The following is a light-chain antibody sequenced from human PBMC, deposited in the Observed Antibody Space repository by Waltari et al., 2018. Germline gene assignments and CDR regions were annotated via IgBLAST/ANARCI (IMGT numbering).Light chain of an antibody. CDR2: DAS. J-gene: IGKJ4*01. V-gene: IGKV1-33*01. CDR3: QQYDNLPLT. CDR1: QDISDY. Sequence: DIQMTQSPSSLSASVGDRVTITCQASQDISDYLHWVQQKPGEAPNLLIYDASNLESGVPSRFSGSGSGTHFTLTITNLQPEDCATYYCQQYDNLPLTFGGGTKVQI.